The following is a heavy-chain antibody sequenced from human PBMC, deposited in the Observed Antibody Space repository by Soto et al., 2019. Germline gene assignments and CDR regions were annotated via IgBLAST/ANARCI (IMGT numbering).Heavy chain of an antibody. CDR1: GGSISSGGYS. Sequence: QLQLQESGSGLVKPSQTLSLTCAVSGGSISSGGYSWSWIRQPPGKGLEWIGYIFHSGSPYYNPSLKSRVTISVDRSKNQFSLKLSSVTAADTAVYYCARAHYGDYGYGMDVWGQGTTVTLSS. D-gene: IGHD4-17*01. CDR2: IFHSGSP. J-gene: IGHJ6*02. V-gene: IGHV4-30-2*01. CDR3: ARAHYGDYGYGMDV.